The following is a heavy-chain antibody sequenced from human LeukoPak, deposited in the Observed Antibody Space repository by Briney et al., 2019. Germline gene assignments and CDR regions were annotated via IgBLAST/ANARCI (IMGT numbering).Heavy chain of an antibody. CDR1: GGTFSSYA. CDR3: ARVSSGWYSRLLDY. J-gene: IGHJ4*02. V-gene: IGHV1-69*04. Sequence: ASVKVSCKASGGTFSSYAVSCVRQTPGQGLEWMGRIIPILGIANYAQKFQGRVTITADKSTSTDYMELSSLRSGDTAVYYCARVSSGWYSRLLDYWGQGNLVTVSS. CDR2: IIPILGIA. D-gene: IGHD6-19*01.